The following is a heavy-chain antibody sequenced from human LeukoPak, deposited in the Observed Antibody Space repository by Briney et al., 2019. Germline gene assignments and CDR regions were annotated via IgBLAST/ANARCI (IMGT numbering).Heavy chain of an antibody. CDR3: ARVSQSYGYDYFDY. CDR1: GFTFSSYA. J-gene: IGHJ4*02. CDR2: ISYDGSNK. D-gene: IGHD5-18*01. V-gene: IGHV3-30-3*01. Sequence: GRSLRLSCAASGFTFSSYAMHWVRQAPGKGLEWVAFISYDGSNKYYADSVKGRFTISRDNSKNTLYLQMNSLRTEDTAVYYCARVSQSYGYDYFDYWGQGTLVTVSS.